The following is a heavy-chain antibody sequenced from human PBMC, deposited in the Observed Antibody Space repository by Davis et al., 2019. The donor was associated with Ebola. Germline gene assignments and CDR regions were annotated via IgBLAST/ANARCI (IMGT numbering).Heavy chain of an antibody. CDR2: IKQDGSEK. CDR3: ARGGWSAMIVDY. J-gene: IGHJ4*02. Sequence: PGGVLRLSCAASGFTFRSYWMSWVRQAPGKGLEWLANIKQDGSEKYYVDSVKGRFTISRDNARTSLYLQMNSLRAEDTAVYYCARGGWSAMIVDYWGQGTLVTVSS. V-gene: IGHV3-7*01. CDR1: GFTFRSYW. D-gene: IGHD3-22*01.